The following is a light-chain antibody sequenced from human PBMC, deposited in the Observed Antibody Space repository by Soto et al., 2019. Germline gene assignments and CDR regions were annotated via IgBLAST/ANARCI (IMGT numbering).Light chain of an antibody. CDR1: SSNIGGNS. CDR3: GSWDSSPSAYV. J-gene: IGLJ1*01. V-gene: IGLV1-51*01. CDR2: DDN. Sequence: QSVLTQPPSVSAPPGQKVTISCSGSSSNIGGNSVSWYQQLPGTAPKLLIYDDNKRPSGIPDRFSGSKSGTSATLGITGFQTGDEADYYCGSWDSSPSAYVFGTGTKVTVL.